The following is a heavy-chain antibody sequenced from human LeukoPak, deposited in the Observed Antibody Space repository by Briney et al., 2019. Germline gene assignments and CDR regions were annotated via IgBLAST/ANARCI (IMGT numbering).Heavy chain of an antibody. CDR2: ISGSGGST. D-gene: IGHD3-22*01. CDR1: GSTFSTYA. CDR3: AKVLDYYDSSGYYAFDY. Sequence: PGGSLRLSCAASGSTFSTYAMSWVRQAPGKGLEWVSAISGSGGSTYYADSVKGRFTISRDNSKNTLYLQMNSLRAEDTAVYYCAKVLDYYDSSGYYAFDYWGQGTLVTVSS. V-gene: IGHV3-23*01. J-gene: IGHJ4*02.